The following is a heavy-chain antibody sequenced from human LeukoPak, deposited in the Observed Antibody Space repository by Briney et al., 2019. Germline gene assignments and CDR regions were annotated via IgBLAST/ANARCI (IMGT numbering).Heavy chain of an antibody. CDR3: ARDVIAYYYDSSGYPSFEY. D-gene: IGHD3-22*01. Sequence: GGPLRLSCAASGFTFSSYSMNWVRQAPGKGLEWVSSISSSSSYIYYADSVKGRFTISRDNAKNSLYLQMNSLRAEDTAVYYCARDVIAYYYDSSGYPSFEYWGQGTLVTVSS. J-gene: IGHJ4*02. CDR2: ISSSSSYI. CDR1: GFTFSSYS. V-gene: IGHV3-21*01.